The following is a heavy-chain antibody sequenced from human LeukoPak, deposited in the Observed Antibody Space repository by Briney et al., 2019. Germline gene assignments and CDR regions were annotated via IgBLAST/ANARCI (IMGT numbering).Heavy chain of an antibody. J-gene: IGHJ4*02. CDR1: GFTFNRCW. Sequence: GGSLRLSCVVSGFTFNRCWMNWVRQAPGKGLEWVAVISYDGSNKYYADSVKGRFTISRDNSKNTLYLQMNSLRAEDTAVYYCARSDDYVWGSYRYEDYWGQGTLVTVSS. D-gene: IGHD3-16*02. CDR3: ARSDDYVWGSYRYEDY. CDR2: ISYDGSNK. V-gene: IGHV3-30*03.